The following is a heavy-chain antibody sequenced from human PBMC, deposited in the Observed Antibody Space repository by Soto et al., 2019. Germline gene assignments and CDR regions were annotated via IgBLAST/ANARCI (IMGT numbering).Heavy chain of an antibody. D-gene: IGHD5-18*01. CDR3: ASYVDTAMGIAYYFDY. J-gene: IGHJ4*02. CDR2: IYYSGST. CDR1: GGSISSYY. V-gene: IGHV4-59*12. Sequence: LETLPLTCTVSGGSISSYYCSWIRQPTGKGLEWIGYIYYSGSTYYNPSLKSRVTISVDRSKNQFSLKLSSVTAADTAVYYCASYVDTAMGIAYYFDYWGQGTLVTVSS.